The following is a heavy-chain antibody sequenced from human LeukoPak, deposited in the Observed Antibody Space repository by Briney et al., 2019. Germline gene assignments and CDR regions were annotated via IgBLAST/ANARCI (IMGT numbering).Heavy chain of an antibody. J-gene: IGHJ4*02. CDR1: GFTFRNAW. V-gene: IGHV3-15*01. D-gene: IGHD5-12*01. Sequence: GGSLGLSCAASGFTFRNAWMRWVRQAPAPGLESVGGIKRNTDGGTTDYAAPVKGRFTISRDDSKNTLYLQMNSLKTEDTAVYYCTTPLGIVATIVDYWGQGTLVTVSS. CDR2: IKRNTDGGTT. CDR3: TTPLGIVATIVDY.